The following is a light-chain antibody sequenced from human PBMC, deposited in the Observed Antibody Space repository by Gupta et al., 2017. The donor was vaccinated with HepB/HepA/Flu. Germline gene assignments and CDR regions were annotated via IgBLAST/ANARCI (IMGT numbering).Light chain of an antibody. CDR2: AAS. V-gene: IGKV1-9*01. CDR1: QAISSY. J-gene: IGKJ3*01. Sequence: DIQLTQSPSFLSASVGDRVTITCRASQAISSYLAWYQQRPGKAPNLLIYAASTLQRGVPSRFSGSGSGTEFTRKISRLQPEDSATYYCQQVENVPFTLGPGTKVDIK. CDR3: QQVENVPFT.